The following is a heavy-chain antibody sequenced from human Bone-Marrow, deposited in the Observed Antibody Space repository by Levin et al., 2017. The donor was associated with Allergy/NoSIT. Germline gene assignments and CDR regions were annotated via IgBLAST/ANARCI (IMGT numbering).Heavy chain of an antibody. CDR3: ATQEIYGSNYFWKY. V-gene: IGHV5-51*01. Sequence: PGGSLRLSCKGSGFSFSHSWIAWVRQVPGKGLEWIGMIYPGDSDTKYSPSFQGQVTISSGPATGVAYLQWSSLKASDTSKYYCATQEIYGSNYFWKYWGQGTMLTVSS. CDR2: IYPGDSDT. CDR1: GFSFSHSW. J-gene: IGHJ4*02. D-gene: IGHD4-11*01.